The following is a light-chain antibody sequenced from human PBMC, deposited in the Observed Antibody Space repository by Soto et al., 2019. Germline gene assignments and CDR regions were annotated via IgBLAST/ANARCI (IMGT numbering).Light chain of an antibody. V-gene: IGLV2-8*01. CDR1: SSDVGSSNF. Sequence: SDLPQPPSANGFPGQSVTISCTGTSSDVGSSNFVSWYQQHPGKAPKLLIYEVYKRPSGVPDRFSGSKSGNTASLTVSGLQADDEADYYCSSYAGSTNIVFGIGTKVTVL. CDR3: SSYAGSTNIV. CDR2: EVY. J-gene: IGLJ1*01.